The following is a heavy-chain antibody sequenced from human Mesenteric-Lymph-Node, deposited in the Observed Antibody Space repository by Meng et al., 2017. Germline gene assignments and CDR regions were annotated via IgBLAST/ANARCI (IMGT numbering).Heavy chain of an antibody. J-gene: IGHJ4*02. CDR1: GGTFSSYA. CDR3: ASFGFGVTERGPFDY. Sequence: SVKVSCKASGGTFSSYAISWVRQAPGQGLEWMGGIIPIFGTANYAQKFQGRVTITADESTSTAYMELSSLRSEDTAVYYCASFGFGVTERGPFDYWGQGTLVTVSS. V-gene: IGHV1-69*13. D-gene: IGHD2-21*02. CDR2: IIPIFGTA.